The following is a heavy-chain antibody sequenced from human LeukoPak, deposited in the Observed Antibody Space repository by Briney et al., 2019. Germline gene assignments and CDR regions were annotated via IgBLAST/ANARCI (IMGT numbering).Heavy chain of an antibody. D-gene: IGHD6-19*01. CDR1: GFSFSSYE. J-gene: IGHJ4*02. CDR2: ISSDGHVE. V-gene: IGHV3-48*03. CDR3: ARDSSGWYYFDY. Sequence: GESLRLSCAASGFSFSSYEMNWVRQAPGKGLEWVSHISSDGHVENYVDSVRGRFTMSRDNAKNFLFLQMNGLRAEDTAVYYCARDSSGWYYFDYWGQGILVTVSS.